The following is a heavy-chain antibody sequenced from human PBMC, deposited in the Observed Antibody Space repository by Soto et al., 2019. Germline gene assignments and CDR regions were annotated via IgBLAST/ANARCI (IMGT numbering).Heavy chain of an antibody. V-gene: IGHV3-48*01. J-gene: IGHJ6*02. CDR2: ISSSSSTV. CDR3: ASDGFYYYYAMDV. CDR1: GFTCSSYG. Sequence: EVQLVESGGGLVQPGGSLRLSCAASGFTCSSYGMNWVRQAPGKGLELVSYISSSSSTVYYAASVKGRFTISRDNAKNPLSLQMNSLRAEDTAVYYCASDGFYYYYAMDVWGQGTTVTVSS.